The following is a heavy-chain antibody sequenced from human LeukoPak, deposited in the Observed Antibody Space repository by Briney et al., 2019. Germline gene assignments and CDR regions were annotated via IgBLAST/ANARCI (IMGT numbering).Heavy chain of an antibody. Sequence: PGGSLRLSCATSTFPFSSYSMNWVRQAPGKGLEWVSYITSGSDTIYYADSVKGRFTISRDNAKNSLYLQMNIQRAEDTAVYYCARGVREDYYDSSGYYYVDYWGQGTLVTVSS. D-gene: IGHD3-22*01. J-gene: IGHJ4*02. V-gene: IGHV3-48*01. CDR1: TFPFSSYS. CDR2: ITSGSDTI. CDR3: ARGVREDYYDSSGYYYVDY.